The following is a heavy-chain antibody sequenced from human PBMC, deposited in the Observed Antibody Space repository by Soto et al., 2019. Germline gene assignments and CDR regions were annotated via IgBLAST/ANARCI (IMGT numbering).Heavy chain of an antibody. D-gene: IGHD3-22*01. CDR2: IYYSGNT. V-gene: IGHV4-30-4*01. J-gene: IGHJ4*02. CDR1: GASTSSGDHF. CDR3: AREEALIVVPTGGIDYSFDS. Sequence: SETLSLTCTVSGASTSSGDHFWSWLRQPPGKGLEWIGYIYYSGNTYYNPSLKSRLAMSVDTSKNQFSLTLTSVTAADTAVYFCAREEALIVVPTGGIDYSFDSWGQGTLVTVSS.